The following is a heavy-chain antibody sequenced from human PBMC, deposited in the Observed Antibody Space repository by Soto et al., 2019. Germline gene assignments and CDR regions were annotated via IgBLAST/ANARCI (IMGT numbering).Heavy chain of an antibody. CDR1: GGTFSSYA. J-gene: IGHJ4*02. Sequence: SVKVSCKASGGTFSSYAISWVRQAPGQGLEWMGGIIPIFGTANYAQKFQGRVTITADESTSTAYMELSSLRSEDTAVYYCARRPTYYYDSSGYYPFVYWGQGTLVTVSS. CDR3: ARRPTYYYDSSGYYPFVY. D-gene: IGHD3-22*01. V-gene: IGHV1-69*13. CDR2: IIPIFGTA.